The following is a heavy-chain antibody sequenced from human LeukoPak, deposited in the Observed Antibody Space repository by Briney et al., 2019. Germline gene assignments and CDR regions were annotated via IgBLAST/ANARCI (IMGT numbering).Heavy chain of an antibody. D-gene: IGHD3-16*01. J-gene: IGHJ6*02. CDR3: ARSLIMDI. CDR2: IYTGGST. Sequence: GGSLRLSCAASGFAVSGNYMSWVRQAPGKGLEWVSVIYTGGSTYYAESVKGRFTISRVISKNTLYLQMNSLRAEDTAVYYCARSLIMDIWGRRTTVTVSS. V-gene: IGHV3-53*01. CDR1: GFAVSGNY.